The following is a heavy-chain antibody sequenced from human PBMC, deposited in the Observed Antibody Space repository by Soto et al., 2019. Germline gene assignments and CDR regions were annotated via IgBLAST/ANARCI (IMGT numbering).Heavy chain of an antibody. J-gene: IGHJ4*02. CDR2: INHSGST. D-gene: IGHD3-22*01. CDR3: ARGRWGSGYKSKPFDY. Sequence: QVQLQQWGAGLLKPSETLSLTCAVYGGSFSGYYWSWIRQPPGKGLEWIGEINHSGSTNYNPSLKSRVTISVDTSKNQFSLKLSSVTAADTAVYYCARGRWGSGYKSKPFDYWGQGTLVTVSS. V-gene: IGHV4-34*01. CDR1: GGSFSGYY.